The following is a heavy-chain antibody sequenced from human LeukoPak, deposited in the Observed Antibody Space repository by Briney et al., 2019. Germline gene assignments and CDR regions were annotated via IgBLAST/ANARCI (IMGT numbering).Heavy chain of an antibody. CDR3: ATSVPVPRPLYDYVWGSYRLGAFDI. V-gene: IGHV3-21*01. CDR2: ISSSSSYI. Sequence: GGSLRLSCAASGFTFSSYSMNWVRQAPGKGLEWVSSISSSSSYIFYADSVKDRFTISRDNAKNSLYLQMNSLRAEDTAVYYCATSVPVPRPLYDYVWGSYRLGAFDIWGQGTMVTVSS. CDR1: GFTFSSYS. D-gene: IGHD3-16*02. J-gene: IGHJ3*02.